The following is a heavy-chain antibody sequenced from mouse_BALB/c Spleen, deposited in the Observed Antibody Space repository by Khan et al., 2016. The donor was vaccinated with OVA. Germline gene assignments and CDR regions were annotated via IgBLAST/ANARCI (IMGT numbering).Heavy chain of an antibody. CDR2: ISYSGNT. V-gene: IGHV3-2*02. J-gene: IGHJ2*01. D-gene: IGHD1-1*01. CDR3: AGIYGGDFDY. CDR1: GYSITSDYA. Sequence: EVQLVESGPGLVKPSQSLSLTCTVTGYSITSDYAWNWIRQFPGNKLEWMGYISYSGNTKYNPSLKSRISITRDTSKNQFFLQLNSVTTEDTATYYCAGIYGGDFDYWGQGTTLTVSS.